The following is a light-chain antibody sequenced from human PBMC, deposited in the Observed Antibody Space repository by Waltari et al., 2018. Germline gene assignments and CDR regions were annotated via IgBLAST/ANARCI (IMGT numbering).Light chain of an antibody. Sequence: QSALTQPRSVSGSPGQSVTISCTGTSSDVGAYNHVSWYQQHPGKAPKLMIYGVSKRPSGVPDRFSGSKSGNTASLTISWLHAEDEVDYYCCSYAGTYTVRVFGGGTKVTVL. J-gene: IGLJ3*02. CDR1: SSDVGAYNH. V-gene: IGLV2-11*01. CDR2: GVS. CDR3: CSYAGTYTVRV.